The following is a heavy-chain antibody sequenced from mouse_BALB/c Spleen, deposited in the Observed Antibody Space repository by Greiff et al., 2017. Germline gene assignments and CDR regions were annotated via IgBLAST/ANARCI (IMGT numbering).Heavy chain of an antibody. CDR1: GYTFTSYW. D-gene: IGHD2-12*01. J-gene: IGHJ2*01. Sequence: QVQLQQPGSELVRPGASVKLSCKASGYTFTSYWMHWVKQRPGQGLEWIGYINPSTGYTEYNQKFKDKATLTADKSSSTAYMQLSSLTSEDSAVYYCARCRYAYFDYWGQGTTLTVSS. V-gene: IGHV1-4*01. CDR3: ARCRYAYFDY. CDR2: INPSTGYT.